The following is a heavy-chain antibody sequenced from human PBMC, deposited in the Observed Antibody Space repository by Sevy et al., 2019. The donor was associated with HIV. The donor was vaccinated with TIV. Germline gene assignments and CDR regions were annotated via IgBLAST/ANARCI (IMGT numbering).Heavy chain of an antibody. CDR3: ARDGGANWDGRPSGTVIDY. J-gene: IGHJ4*02. V-gene: IGHV6-1*01. CDR1: GDGVSSRGTV. CDR2: TYYRSKWWN. D-gene: IGHD1-1*01. Sequence: QSQTLSLTCAISGDGVSSRGTVWNWIRQSPSRGLEWLGRTYYRSKWWNNYALSVKSRISINPDTSKNQVSLHLNSVTPDDTAVYYCARDGGANWDGRPSGTVIDYWGQGTLVTVSS.